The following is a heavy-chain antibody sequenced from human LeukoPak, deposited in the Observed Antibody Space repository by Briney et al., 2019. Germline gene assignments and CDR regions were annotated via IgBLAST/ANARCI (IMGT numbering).Heavy chain of an antibody. D-gene: IGHD3-22*01. J-gene: IGHJ4*02. CDR1: GYSFTNFW. Sequence: GESLEISFQGSGYSFTNFWIAWVRPLPGKGLEWMGIIYPGDSDTRYSPSFQGQVTISADKSTSTAYLQWSSLKASDTAMYYCARNTYYYDSTGYQYENWGQGTLVTVSS. CDR3: ARNTYYYDSTGYQYEN. V-gene: IGHV5-51*01. CDR2: IYPGDSDT.